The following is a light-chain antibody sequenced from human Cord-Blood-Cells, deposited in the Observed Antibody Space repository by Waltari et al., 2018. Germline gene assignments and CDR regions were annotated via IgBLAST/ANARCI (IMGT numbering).Light chain of an antibody. CDR2: DAS. Sequence: EIVLTQSPATLSLSPGERATLSCRASQSVSSYLAGYQQKPGQAPRLLDYDASNRATGIPARFSGSGSGTDFTLTISSLEPEDFAVYYCQQRSNWPPITFGQGTRLEIK. CDR1: QSVSSY. CDR3: QQRSNWPPIT. V-gene: IGKV3-11*01. J-gene: IGKJ5*01.